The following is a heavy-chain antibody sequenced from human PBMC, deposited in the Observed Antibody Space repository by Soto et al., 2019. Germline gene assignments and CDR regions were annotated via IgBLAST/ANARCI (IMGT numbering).Heavy chain of an antibody. J-gene: IGHJ4*02. D-gene: IGHD6-13*01. CDR1: GYSLTRYW. Sequence: ESLKISCTASGYSLTRYWIGWVRQMPGKGLEWMGIVYPGDSDTRYSPSFRGQVTISVDKSISTAYLQWSSLKASDTAMYYCTRRAGYIDYWGQGTLVTVSS. CDR3: TRRAGYIDY. V-gene: IGHV5-51*01. CDR2: VYPGDSDT.